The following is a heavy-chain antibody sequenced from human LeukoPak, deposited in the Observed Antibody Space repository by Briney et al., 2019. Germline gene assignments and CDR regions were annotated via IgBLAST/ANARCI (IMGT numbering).Heavy chain of an antibody. J-gene: IGHJ6*03. CDR1: GGSISSDY. D-gene: IGHD2-15*01. V-gene: IGHV4-59*01. CDR2: IYYSGST. Sequence: PSETLSLTCTVSGGSISSDYWSWIRQPPGKGLEWIGYIYYSGSTNYNPSLKSRVTISVDTSKNQFSLKLSSVTAADTAVYYCARESVVVVAASYYYYYMDVWGKGTTVTVSS. CDR3: ARESVVVVAASYYYYYMDV.